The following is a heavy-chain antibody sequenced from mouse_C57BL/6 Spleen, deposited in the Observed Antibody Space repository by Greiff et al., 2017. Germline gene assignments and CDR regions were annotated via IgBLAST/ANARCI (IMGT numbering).Heavy chain of an antibody. D-gene: IGHD1-1*01. V-gene: IGHV1-64*01. J-gene: IGHJ4*01. CDR3: AREDYGLYAMDY. CDR2: IHPNSGST. CDR1: GYTFTSYW. Sequence: QVQLQQPGAELVKPGASVQLSCKASGYTFTSYWMHWVKQRPGQGLEWIGMIHPNSGSTNYNEKFKSKATLTVDKSSSTAYMQLSSLTSEDSAVYYCAREDYGLYAMDYWGQGTSVTVSS.